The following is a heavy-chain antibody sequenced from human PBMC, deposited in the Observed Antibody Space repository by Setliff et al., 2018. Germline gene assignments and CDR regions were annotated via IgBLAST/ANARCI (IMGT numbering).Heavy chain of an antibody. CDR3: ARGKSVTASNWFDP. J-gene: IGHJ5*02. CDR2: IYYSGST. CDR1: GGSISTSSYY. V-gene: IGHV4-39*07. Sequence: SETLSLTCTVSGGSISTSSYYWGWIRQPPGKGLEWIGSIYYSGSTYYNPSLKSRVTISVDTSKNQFSLKLSSVTAADTAVYYCARGKSVTASNWFDPWGQGTLVTVSS. D-gene: IGHD5-18*01.